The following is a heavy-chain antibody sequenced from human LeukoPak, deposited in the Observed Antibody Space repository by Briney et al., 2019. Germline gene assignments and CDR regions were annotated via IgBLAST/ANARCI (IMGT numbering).Heavy chain of an antibody. J-gene: IGHJ4*02. CDR3: ARGQSVRVVTRFDY. D-gene: IGHD4-23*01. CDR1: GGTFSSYA. V-gene: IGHV1-69*13. Sequence: ASVKVSCKASGGTFSSYAISWVRQAPGQGLEWMGGVIPIFGTANYAQKFQGRVTITADESTSTAYMELSSLRSEDTAVYYCARGQSVRVVTRFDYWGQGTLVTVSS. CDR2: VIPIFGTA.